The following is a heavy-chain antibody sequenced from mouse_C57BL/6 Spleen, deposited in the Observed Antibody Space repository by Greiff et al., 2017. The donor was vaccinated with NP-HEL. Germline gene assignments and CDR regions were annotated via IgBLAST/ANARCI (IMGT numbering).Heavy chain of an antibody. Sequence: QVQLQQPGAELVMPGASVKLSCKASGYTFTSYWMHWVKQRPGQGLEWIGEIDPSDSYTNYNQKFKGKSTWTVDKSSSTAYMQISSLTSEDSAVYYCARGGYYWYFDVWGTGTTVTVSS. V-gene: IGHV1-69*01. D-gene: IGHD2-2*01. CDR2: IDPSDSYT. J-gene: IGHJ1*03. CDR3: ARGGYYWYFDV. CDR1: GYTFTSYW.